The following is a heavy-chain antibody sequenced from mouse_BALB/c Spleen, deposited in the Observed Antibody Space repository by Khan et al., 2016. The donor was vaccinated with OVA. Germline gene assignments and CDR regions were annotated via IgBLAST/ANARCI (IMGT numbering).Heavy chain of an antibody. D-gene: IGHD1-1*02. CDR3: ARNRNGYFDY. CDR1: GFSLTSYG. J-gene: IGHJ2*01. CDR2: IWSSGST. V-gene: IGHV2-2*02. Sequence: QVQLKQSGPGLVQPSLSLSITCTVSGFSLTSYGVHWVRQSPGKGLEWLGMIWSSGSTDYNATFISRLSISKDNSKSQVFFKMNSLQANDTAIYYCARNRNGYFDYWGQGTTLTVSS.